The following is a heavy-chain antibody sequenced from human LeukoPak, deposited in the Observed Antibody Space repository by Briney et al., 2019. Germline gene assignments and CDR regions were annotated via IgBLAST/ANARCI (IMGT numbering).Heavy chain of an antibody. V-gene: IGHV3-30*02. D-gene: IGHD5-18*01. CDR1: GFTFISNG. CDR3: TTDRGYSST. Sequence: GGSLRLSCAASGFTFISNGMHWVRQAPGKGLEWVAFIWYDGSNKYYADSVKGRFTISRDNSKNTLYLQMNSLRAEDTAVYYCTTDRGYSSTWGQGTLVTVSS. J-gene: IGHJ4*02. CDR2: IWYDGSNK.